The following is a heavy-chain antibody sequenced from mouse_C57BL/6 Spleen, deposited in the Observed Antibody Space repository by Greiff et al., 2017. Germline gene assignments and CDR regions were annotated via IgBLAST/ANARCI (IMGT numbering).Heavy chain of an antibody. Sequence: QVQLQQSGAELVRPGASVTLSCKASGYTFTDYEMHWVKQTPVHGLVWIGAIDPETGGTAYNQKFKGKAILTADKSSSTAYMELRSLTSEDSAVYYCTRAYDGYYVYWGQGTLVTVSA. D-gene: IGHD2-3*01. V-gene: IGHV1-15*01. CDR1: GYTFTDYE. CDR3: TRAYDGYYVY. J-gene: IGHJ3*01. CDR2: IDPETGGT.